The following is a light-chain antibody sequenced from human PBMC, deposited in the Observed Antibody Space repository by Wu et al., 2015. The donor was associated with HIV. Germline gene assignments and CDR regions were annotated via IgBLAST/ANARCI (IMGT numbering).Light chain of an antibody. Sequence: DIQMTQSPSSLSASVGDRVTITCRASQSISSSLNWYQQKPGKAPNLLIYAASSLQSGVPSRFSGSGSGTDFTLTISSLQPEDFATYYCQQSYSTPGTFGQGTKVEIK. CDR3: QQSYSTPGT. CDR2: AAS. J-gene: IGKJ1*01. V-gene: IGKV1-39*01. CDR1: QSISSS.